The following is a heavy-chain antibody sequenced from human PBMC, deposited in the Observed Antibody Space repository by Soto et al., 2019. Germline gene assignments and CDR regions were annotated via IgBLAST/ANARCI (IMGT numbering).Heavy chain of an antibody. CDR3: ARPHGVGVAATGDRPPDWFDA. Sequence: QVQLVQSGAAVKKPGSSVKVSCKASGGTFSSYAISWVRQSPGQGLEWMGGIIPIFGTANYAQKFQGRVTSTADESTSTAYRELSSLRSEDPAVYDCARPHGVGVAATGDRPPDWFDAWGKGTLVTVSS. J-gene: IGHJ5*02. CDR2: IIPIFGTA. CDR1: GGTFSSYA. V-gene: IGHV1-69*01. D-gene: IGHD2-15*01.